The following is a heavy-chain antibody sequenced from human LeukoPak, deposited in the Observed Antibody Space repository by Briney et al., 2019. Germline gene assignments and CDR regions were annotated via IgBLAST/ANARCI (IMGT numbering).Heavy chain of an antibody. V-gene: IGHV3-11*01. CDR2: ISTTATTI. J-gene: IGHJ4*02. Sequence: PGGSRRLSCGASGFTFSDYYMSWIRQAPGKGLEWVSYISTTATTIYYADSVKGRFTISRDNAKNSLYLQMNSLRADDTAVYYCARVLDGSNDCWGQGTLVTVSS. D-gene: IGHD2/OR15-2a*01. CDR3: ARVLDGSNDC. CDR1: GFTFSDYY.